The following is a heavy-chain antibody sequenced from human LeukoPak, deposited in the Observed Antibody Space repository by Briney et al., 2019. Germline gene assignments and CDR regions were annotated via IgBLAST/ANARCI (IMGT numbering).Heavy chain of an antibody. Sequence: GGSLRLSCAASGFTFSSYAMHWVRQAPGKGLEWVAVISYDGSNKYYADSVKGQFTISRDNSKNTLYLQMNSLRAEDTAVYYCARSGRGSGSYYSEYFQHWGQGTLVTVSS. CDR3: ARSGRGSGSYYSEYFQH. CDR1: GFTFSSYA. J-gene: IGHJ1*01. D-gene: IGHD1-26*01. V-gene: IGHV3-30-3*01. CDR2: ISYDGSNK.